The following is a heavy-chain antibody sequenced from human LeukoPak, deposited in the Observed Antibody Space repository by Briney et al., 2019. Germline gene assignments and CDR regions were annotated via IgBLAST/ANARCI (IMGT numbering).Heavy chain of an antibody. CDR2: INYSGST. Sequence: SETLSLTCAVSPGSISGYYWSWIRQPPGKGLEWIGYINYSGSTNYNPSLKSRVTISVDTSKNQFSLKLSSVTAADTAMYYCARGYSSSWVLLDYWGQGTLVTVSS. J-gene: IGHJ4*02. CDR3: ARGYSSSWVLLDY. D-gene: IGHD6-13*01. CDR1: PGSISGYY. V-gene: IGHV4-59*01.